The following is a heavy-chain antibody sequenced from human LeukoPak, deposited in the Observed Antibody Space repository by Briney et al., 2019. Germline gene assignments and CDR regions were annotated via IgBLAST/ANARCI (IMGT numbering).Heavy chain of an antibody. CDR3: ARAEHTSKLDY. CDR1: GYTFTDYY. D-gene: IGHD2-2*01. J-gene: IGHJ4*02. V-gene: IGHV1-2*02. Sequence: ASVKVSCKASGYTFTDYYMHWVRQAPGQGLEWMGWINPNSGGTNYAQKFQGRVTMTRDTSISTAYMELSSLRSDDTAVYYCARAEHTSKLDYWGQGALVTVSS. CDR2: INPNSGGT.